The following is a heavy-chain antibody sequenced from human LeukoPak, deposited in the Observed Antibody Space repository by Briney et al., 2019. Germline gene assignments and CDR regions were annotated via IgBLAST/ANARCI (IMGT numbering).Heavy chain of an antibody. D-gene: IGHD6-6*01. J-gene: IGHJ4*02. CDR3: AKDGSPRKSSSHRVSGDY. Sequence: GGSLRLSCAASGFTFSSYWMSWVRQAPGKGLEWVSAISGSGGSTYYADSVKGRFTISRDNSKNSLYLQMNSLRAEDTAVYYCAKDGSPRKSSSHRVSGDYWGQGTLVTVSS. V-gene: IGHV3-23*01. CDR2: ISGSGGST. CDR1: GFTFSSYW.